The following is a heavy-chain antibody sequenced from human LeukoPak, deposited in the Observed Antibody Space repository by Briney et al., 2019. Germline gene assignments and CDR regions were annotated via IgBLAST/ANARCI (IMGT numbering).Heavy chain of an antibody. D-gene: IGHD6-19*01. Sequence: GGSLRLSCAASGFTFSKYWMRWVRQAPGKGLESVARINTDGTATTYADSVKGRFTVSRDNADNTMFLQMNSVRDEDTAVYYCATKQWLAPPPDSWGQGTPVTVSS. CDR1: GFTFSKYW. CDR2: INTDGTAT. V-gene: IGHV3-74*01. CDR3: ATKQWLAPPPDS. J-gene: IGHJ4*02.